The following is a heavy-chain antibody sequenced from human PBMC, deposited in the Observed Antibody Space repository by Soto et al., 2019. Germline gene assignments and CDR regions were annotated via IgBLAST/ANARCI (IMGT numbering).Heavy chain of an antibody. CDR3: ARDLDVVPVGNLGY. V-gene: IGHV1-18*01. CDR2: VSTHTGNT. Sequence: QVQLVQSGAEMKRPGASVRVSCKASGYTFKTYGINWVRQAPGRGLERMGGVSTHTGNTTYAQNLQGRAYMTTDESASTSYLELKSLRSDDTAIYYCARDLDVVPVGNLGYWCPGTVVTVSS. CDR1: GYTFKTYG. D-gene: IGHD1-26*01. J-gene: IGHJ4*02.